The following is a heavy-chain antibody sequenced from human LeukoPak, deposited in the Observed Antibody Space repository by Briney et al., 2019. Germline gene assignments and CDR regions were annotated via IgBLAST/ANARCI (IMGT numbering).Heavy chain of an antibody. J-gene: IGHJ5*02. V-gene: IGHV3-23*01. CDR2: ISGSGGST. Sequence: PGGSLRLSCAASGFTFSSYAMSWVRQAPGKGLEWVSTISGSGGSTYYADSVKGRFTISRDNSKNTLYLQMNGLRAEDTAVYYCAKGGPLQYENWFDPWGQGTLVTVSS. CDR3: AKGGPLQYENWFDP. CDR1: GFTFSSYA. D-gene: IGHD4-11*01.